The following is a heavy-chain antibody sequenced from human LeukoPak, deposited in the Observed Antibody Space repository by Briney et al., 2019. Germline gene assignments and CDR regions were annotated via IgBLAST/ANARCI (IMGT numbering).Heavy chain of an antibody. V-gene: IGHV4-30-2*01. CDR2: IYHSGST. CDR1: GGSISSGGYS. CDR3: ARSGYSGYAIDY. J-gene: IGHJ4*02. D-gene: IGHD5-12*01. Sequence: MXSETLSLTCAVSGGSISSGGYSWSWIRQPPGKGLEWIGYIYHSGSTYYNPSLKSRVTISVDRSKNQFSLKLSSVTAADTAVYYCARSGYSGYAIDYWGQGTLVTVSS.